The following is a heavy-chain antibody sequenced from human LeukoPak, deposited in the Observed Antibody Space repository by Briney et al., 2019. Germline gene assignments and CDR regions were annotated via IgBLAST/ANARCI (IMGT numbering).Heavy chain of an antibody. CDR1: GYTFTSYG. CDR2: ISAYNGNT. J-gene: IGHJ5*02. Sequence: ASVKVSCKASGYTFTSYGISWVRQAPGQGLEWMGWISAYNGNTNYAQKLQGRVTMTTDTSTSTAYMELRSLRSDDTAVYYCARDRHWAAAEVNWFDPWGQGTLVTVSS. D-gene: IGHD6-13*01. CDR3: ARDRHWAAAEVNWFDP. V-gene: IGHV1-18*01.